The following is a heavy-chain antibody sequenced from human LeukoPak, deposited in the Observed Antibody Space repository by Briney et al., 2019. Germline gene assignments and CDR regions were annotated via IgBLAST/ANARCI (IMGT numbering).Heavy chain of an antibody. Sequence: PSETLSLTCTVSGGSISSYYWSWIRQPPGKGLEWIGYIYYSGSTNYNRSLKSRVTISVDTSKNQFSLKLSSVTAADTAVYYCARGRFGLNWFDPWGQGTLVTVSS. D-gene: IGHD3-10*01. J-gene: IGHJ5*02. CDR2: IYYSGST. V-gene: IGHV4-59*01. CDR3: ARGRFGLNWFDP. CDR1: GGSISSYY.